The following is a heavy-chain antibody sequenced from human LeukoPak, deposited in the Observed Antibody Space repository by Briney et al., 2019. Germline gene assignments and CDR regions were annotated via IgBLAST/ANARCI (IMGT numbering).Heavy chain of an antibody. Sequence: GRSLGLSCAASGFTFDDYAMHWVRQAPGKGLEWVSGISWNSGSIGYADSVKGRFTISRDDAKNSLYLQMNSLRAEDMALYYCAKSGTSGYAFDYWGQGTLVTVSS. D-gene: IGHD3-22*01. V-gene: IGHV3-9*03. CDR3: AKSGTSGYAFDY. CDR1: GFTFDDYA. J-gene: IGHJ4*02. CDR2: ISWNSGSI.